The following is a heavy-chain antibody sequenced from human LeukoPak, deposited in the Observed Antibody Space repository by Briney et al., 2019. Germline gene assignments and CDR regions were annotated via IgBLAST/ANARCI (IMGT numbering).Heavy chain of an antibody. CDR2: ISGSGGST. D-gene: IGHD6-13*01. Sequence: GGSLRLSCAASGFTFSSYAMSWVRQAPGKGLEWVSAISGSGGSTYYADFVKGRFTISRDNSKNTLYLQMNSLRAEDTAVYYCARQSIAAADNYWGQGTLVTVSS. V-gene: IGHV3-23*01. CDR1: GFTFSSYA. J-gene: IGHJ4*02. CDR3: ARQSIAAADNY.